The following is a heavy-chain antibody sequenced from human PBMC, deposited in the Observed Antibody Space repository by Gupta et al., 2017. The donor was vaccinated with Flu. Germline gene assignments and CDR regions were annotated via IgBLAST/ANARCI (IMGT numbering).Heavy chain of an antibody. CDR1: YW. D-gene: IGHD7-27*01. Sequence: YWIGWVRQRPGKGLDWMGLIYPGNSETRYSPSFQGQVTISVDKSISTAYLQWTSLKGSDTAMYYCARVLGFWGSGIGFDIWGQGTMVTVSS. CDR2: IYPGNSET. V-gene: IGHV5-51*01. J-gene: IGHJ3*02. CDR3: ARVLGFWGSGIGFDI.